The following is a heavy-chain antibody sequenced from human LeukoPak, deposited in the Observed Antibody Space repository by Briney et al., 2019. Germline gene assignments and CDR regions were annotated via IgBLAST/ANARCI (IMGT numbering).Heavy chain of an antibody. CDR3: ARAEGGYSSGWVRPFDY. J-gene: IGHJ4*02. CDR1: GYTFTSYG. D-gene: IGHD6-19*01. Sequence: GASVKVSCKASGYTFTSYGISWVRQAPGQGLEWMGWISAYNGNTNYAQKLQGRVTMTTDTSTSTAYMELRSLRSDDTAVYYCARAEGGYSSGWVRPFDYWGQGTLVTVSS. V-gene: IGHV1-18*01. CDR2: ISAYNGNT.